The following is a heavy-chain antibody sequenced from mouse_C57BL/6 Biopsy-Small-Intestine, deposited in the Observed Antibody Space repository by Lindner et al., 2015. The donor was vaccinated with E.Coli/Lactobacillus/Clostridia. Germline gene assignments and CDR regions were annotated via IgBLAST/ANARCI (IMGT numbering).Heavy chain of an antibody. Sequence: VQLQESGGGLVKPGGSLKLSCAASGFTFSDYGMHWVRQAPEKGLEWVAYISSGSSTIYYVDTVKGRFTISRDNAKNTLFLQMTSLRPEDTAMYYCARWGELRLRGAMDYWGQGTSVTVSS. V-gene: IGHV5-17*01. CDR3: ARWGELRLRGAMDY. J-gene: IGHJ4*01. CDR2: ISSGSSTI. CDR1: GFTFSDYG. D-gene: IGHD3-2*02.